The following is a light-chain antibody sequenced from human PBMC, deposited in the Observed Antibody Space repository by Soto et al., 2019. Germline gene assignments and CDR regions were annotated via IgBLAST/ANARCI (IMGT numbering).Light chain of an antibody. J-gene: IGKJ4*01. V-gene: IGKV1-12*01. CDR1: QGISSR. CDR3: QQANILPPV. CDR2: SAS. Sequence: IEMTQSPSSVSASVGDRIVITCRASQGISSRLAWYQQKPGRAPNLLIYSASTLQSGVPYRFSGSGSGTDFTLTISSLQPEDFATYYCQQANILPPVFGGGTKVYIK.